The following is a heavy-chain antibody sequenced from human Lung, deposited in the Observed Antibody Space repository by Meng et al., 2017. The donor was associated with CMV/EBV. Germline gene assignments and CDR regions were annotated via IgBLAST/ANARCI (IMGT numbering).Heavy chain of an antibody. CDR3: ARGEHRIAVAGSAFDI. Sequence: SCAASGFTFSSYAMHWVRQAPGKGLEWVAVISYDGSNKYYADFVKGRFTISRDNSKNTMYLQMNSLRAEDTAVYYCARGEHRIAVAGSAFDIWGQGTMVTVSS. CDR1: GFTFSSYA. J-gene: IGHJ3*02. D-gene: IGHD6-19*01. V-gene: IGHV3-30-3*01. CDR2: ISYDGSNK.